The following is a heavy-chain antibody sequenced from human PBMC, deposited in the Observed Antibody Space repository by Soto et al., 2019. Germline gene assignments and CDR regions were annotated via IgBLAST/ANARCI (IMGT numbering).Heavy chain of an antibody. J-gene: IGHJ4*02. Sequence: EVQLVESGGGLVQPGRSLRLSCAASGFTFDDYAMQWVRQAPGKGPEWVSGISWNSGIIVYADSVKGRFTISRDNAKNSLYLQMNSLRPEDTALYYCARDQRYYDSSGSFDYWGQGTLVTVSS. V-gene: IGHV3-9*01. CDR1: GFTFDDYA. CDR2: ISWNSGII. D-gene: IGHD3-22*01. CDR3: ARDQRYYDSSGSFDY.